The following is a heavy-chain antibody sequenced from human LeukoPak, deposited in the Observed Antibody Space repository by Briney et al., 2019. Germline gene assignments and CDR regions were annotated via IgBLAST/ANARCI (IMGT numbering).Heavy chain of an antibody. CDR2: IYYSGST. Sequence: SETLSLTCTVSGGSISSYYWSWIRQPPGKGLEWIGYIYYSGSTNYNPSLKSRVTISVDTSKNQFSLKLSFVTAADTAVYYCARGRLAAAAFDYWGQGTLVTVSS. CDR1: GGSISSYY. V-gene: IGHV4-59*01. J-gene: IGHJ4*02. D-gene: IGHD2-15*01. CDR3: ARGRLAAAAFDY.